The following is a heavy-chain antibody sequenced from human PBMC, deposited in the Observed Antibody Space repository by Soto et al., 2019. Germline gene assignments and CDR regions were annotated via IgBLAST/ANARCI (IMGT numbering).Heavy chain of an antibody. CDR1: GGSFRGFY. Sequence: PSEPLSLTCAGHGGSFRGFYWTWIRQPPGKGLEWIGEINHSGSSNYNPPLKSRVTMSLDTSRNQFSLSLNSVTAADTAVYYCARMAGPWYFDLWGRGTLVTVSS. CDR2: INHSGSS. J-gene: IGHJ2*01. CDR3: ARMAGPWYFDL. V-gene: IGHV4-34*01.